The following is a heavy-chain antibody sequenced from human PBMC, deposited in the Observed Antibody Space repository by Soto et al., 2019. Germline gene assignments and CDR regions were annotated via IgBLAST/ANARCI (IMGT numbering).Heavy chain of an antibody. D-gene: IGHD3-9*01. CDR1: GFTFSSYA. V-gene: IGHV3-23*01. Sequence: SLRLSCAASGFTFSSYAMSWVRQAPGKGLEWVSAISGSGGSAYYADSVKGRFTISRDNSKNTLYLQMNSLRAEDTAVYYCAKDNDILTGYYRGYFDCWGQGTLVTVSS. CDR3: AKDNDILTGYYRGYFDC. J-gene: IGHJ4*02. CDR2: ISGSGGSA.